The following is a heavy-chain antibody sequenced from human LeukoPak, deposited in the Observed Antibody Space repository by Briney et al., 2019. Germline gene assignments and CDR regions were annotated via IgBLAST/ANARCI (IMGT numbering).Heavy chain of an antibody. CDR3: ARDPNYDSSGYPFDY. Sequence: GGSLRLSCAASGFTFSRYWMHWVRQAPGKGLVWVSRINSDGSFTTYADSVGGRFTISRDNAKNTLYLQMNSLRADDTAVYYCARDPNYDSSGYPFDYWGQGTLVTVSS. CDR2: INSDGSFT. CDR1: GFTFSRYW. J-gene: IGHJ4*02. V-gene: IGHV3-74*01. D-gene: IGHD3-22*01.